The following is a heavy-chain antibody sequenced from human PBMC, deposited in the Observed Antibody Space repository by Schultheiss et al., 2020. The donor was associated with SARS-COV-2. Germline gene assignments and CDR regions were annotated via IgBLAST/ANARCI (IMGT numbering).Heavy chain of an antibody. V-gene: IGHV3-66*03. CDR3: AKDIRVATLDFYYYGLDV. CDR2: IYSCGST. J-gene: IGHJ6*02. Sequence: GESLKISCAASGFTVSSNYMSWVRQAPGKGLEWVSVIYSCGSTYYADSVKGRFTISRDNSKNTLYLQMNSLRAEDTAVYYCAKDIRVATLDFYYYGLDVWGQGTTVTVSS. CDR1: GFTVSSNY. D-gene: IGHD5-12*01.